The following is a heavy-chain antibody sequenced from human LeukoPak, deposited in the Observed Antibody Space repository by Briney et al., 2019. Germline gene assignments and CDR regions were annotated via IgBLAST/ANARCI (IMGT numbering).Heavy chain of an antibody. V-gene: IGHV3-21*01. Sequence: GGSLRLSCAASGFTFSSYSMNWVRQAPGRGLEWVSSISSSSSYIYYADSVKGRFTISRDNAKNSLYLQMNSLRAEDTAVYYCARAPRWDNHFDYWGQGTLVTVSS. J-gene: IGHJ4*02. CDR3: ARAPRWDNHFDY. CDR1: GFTFSSYS. CDR2: ISSSSSYI. D-gene: IGHD1/OR15-1a*01.